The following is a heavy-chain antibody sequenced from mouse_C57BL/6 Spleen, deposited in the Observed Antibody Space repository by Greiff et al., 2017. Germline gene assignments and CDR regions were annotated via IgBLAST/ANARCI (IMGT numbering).Heavy chain of an antibody. V-gene: IGHV14-2*01. D-gene: IGHD2-5*01. Sequence: EVKLVESGAELVKPGASVKLSCTASGFNIKDYYMHWVKQRTEQGLEWIGRIDPEDGETKYAPKFQGKDTITADPSSNTAYLQLSSLTSEDTAVYYCAREDSNSPFAYWGQGTLVTVSA. CDR2: IDPEDGET. CDR3: AREDSNSPFAY. J-gene: IGHJ3*01. CDR1: GFNIKDYY.